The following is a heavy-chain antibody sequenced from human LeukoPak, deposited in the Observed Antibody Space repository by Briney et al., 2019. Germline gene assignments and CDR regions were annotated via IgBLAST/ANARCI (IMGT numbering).Heavy chain of an antibody. CDR3: ARVDIAMDFDY. Sequence: ASVKVSCKTSGYTFTSYGISWVQQAPGQGLEWMGWISAYNGNTNYAQKLQGRVTMTTDTSTSTAYMELRSLRSDDTAVYYCARVDIAMDFDYWGQGTLVTVSS. CDR2: ISAYNGNT. J-gene: IGHJ4*02. D-gene: IGHD5-18*01. V-gene: IGHV1-18*01. CDR1: GYTFTSYG.